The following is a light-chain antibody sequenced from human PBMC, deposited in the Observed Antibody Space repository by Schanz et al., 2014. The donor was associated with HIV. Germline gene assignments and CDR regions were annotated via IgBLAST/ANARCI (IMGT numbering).Light chain of an antibody. J-gene: IGKJ3*01. CDR1: QSIARN. CDR3: QQYGSSPFT. Sequence: VVTQFPATLSLSPGEGATLSCRTSQSIARNVAWYQQKPGQPPRLLIYGASSRATGIPDRFSGSGSGTDFTLTISRLEPEDFAVYYCQQYGSSPFTFGPGTKVDIK. CDR2: GAS. V-gene: IGKV3-20*01.